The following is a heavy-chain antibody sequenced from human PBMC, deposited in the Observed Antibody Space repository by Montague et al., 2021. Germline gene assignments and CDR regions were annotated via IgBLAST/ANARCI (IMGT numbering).Heavy chain of an antibody. D-gene: IGHD5-12*01. V-gene: IGHV6-1*01. J-gene: IGHJ4*02. Sequence: NDYAVSVKSRITINPDTSKNQISLQLNSVTPEDTAVYYCSRNSAYSDYWGQGTLVTVSS. CDR3: SRNSAYSDY. CDR2: N.